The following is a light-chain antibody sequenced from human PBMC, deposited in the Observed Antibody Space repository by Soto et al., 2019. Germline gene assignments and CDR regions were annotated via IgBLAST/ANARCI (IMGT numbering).Light chain of an antibody. Sequence: DIQMTQSPSTLSASVGDRVTITCRASQSISNWLAWYQQKPGKAPKLVLYRASSSENGVPSTFSGSGSGTEFTLTITCLQPDDFAAYYCQQYNSYPRTFGQGTKVEIK. CDR2: RAS. CDR1: QSISNW. J-gene: IGKJ1*01. V-gene: IGKV1-5*03. CDR3: QQYNSYPRT.